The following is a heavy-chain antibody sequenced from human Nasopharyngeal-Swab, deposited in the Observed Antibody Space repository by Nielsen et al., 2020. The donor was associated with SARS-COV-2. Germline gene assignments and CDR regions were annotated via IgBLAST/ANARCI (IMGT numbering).Heavy chain of an antibody. J-gene: IGHJ4*02. CDR2: ITSTGKYI. D-gene: IGHD6-19*01. Sequence: GESLKISCVASGFTLSSYSMNWVRQAPGKGLEWVSSITSTGKYIDYADSLKGRFTISRDNAKNSLDLQMNSLRVEDTAVYYCARAPAQPLLAGAGKTPFNYWGPGTLVTVSS. CDR3: ARAPAQPLLAGAGKTPFNY. CDR1: GFTLSSYS. V-gene: IGHV3-21*01.